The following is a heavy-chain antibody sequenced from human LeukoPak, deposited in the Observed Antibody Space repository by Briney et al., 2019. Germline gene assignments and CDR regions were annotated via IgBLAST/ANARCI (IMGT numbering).Heavy chain of an antibody. J-gene: IGHJ4*02. Sequence: PGGSLRLSCAASGFTFSSYTMNWVRQAPGKGLEWVSSIRSSSSYIYYADSVKGRFTIYRDSAKNSLYLQMNSLRAEDTAVYYCARVAWDYYDTSGYRFDYWGQGTLVTVSS. D-gene: IGHD3-22*01. CDR3: ARVAWDYYDTSGYRFDY. CDR1: GFTFSSYT. V-gene: IGHV3-21*01. CDR2: IRSSSSYI.